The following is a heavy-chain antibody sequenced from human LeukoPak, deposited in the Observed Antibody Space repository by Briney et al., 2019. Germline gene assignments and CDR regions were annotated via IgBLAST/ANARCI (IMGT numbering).Heavy chain of an antibody. CDR1: AFTFSSYD. CDR3: ARAVGYGDHFDY. CDR2: IGTAGDT. V-gene: IGHV3-13*01. Sequence: PGGSLRLSCAAAAFTFSSYDMHWVRQATGKGLEWVSAIGTAGDTYYPGSVKGRFTISRENAKNSLYLQMNSLRAGDTAVYYCARAVGYGDHFDYWGQGTLVTVSS. J-gene: IGHJ4*02. D-gene: IGHD4-17*01.